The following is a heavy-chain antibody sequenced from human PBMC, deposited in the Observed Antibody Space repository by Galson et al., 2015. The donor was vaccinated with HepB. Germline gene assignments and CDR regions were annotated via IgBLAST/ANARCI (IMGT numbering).Heavy chain of an antibody. J-gene: IGHJ4*02. CDR3: ARISLYGGNSLDY. D-gene: IGHD4-23*01. CDR2: IDWDDDK. Sequence: PALVKSTQTLTLTCTFSGFSLSTSGMCVSWIRQPPGKALEWLARIDWDDDKYYSTSLKTRLTISKDTSKNQVVLTMTNMDPVDTATYYCARISLYGGNSLDYWGQGTLVTVSS. V-gene: IGHV2-70*11. CDR1: GFSLSTSGMC.